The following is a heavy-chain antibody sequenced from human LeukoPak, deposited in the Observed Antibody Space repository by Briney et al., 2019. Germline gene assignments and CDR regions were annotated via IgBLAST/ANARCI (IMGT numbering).Heavy chain of an antibody. CDR1: GFNLNSYG. Sequence: PGRSLRLSCAASGFNLNSYGMHWVRQSPGKGLEWVAVTSHDGSNKYYADSVKGRFTISRDNSKNTLYLQMSSLRAEDTAVYYCARDPPRGYSSGTGDYWGQGTLVTVSS. V-gene: IGHV3-30*03. CDR3: ARDPPRGYSSGTGDY. CDR2: TSHDGSNK. J-gene: IGHJ4*02. D-gene: IGHD5-18*01.